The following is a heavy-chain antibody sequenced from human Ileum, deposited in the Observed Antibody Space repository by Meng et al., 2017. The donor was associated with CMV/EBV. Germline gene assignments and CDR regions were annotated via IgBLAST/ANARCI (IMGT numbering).Heavy chain of an antibody. CDR3: ARLPVGETRHYFDY. CDR1: GGYIRSDYF. CDR2: IHHSEGT. J-gene: IGHJ4*02. V-gene: IGHV4-4*02. D-gene: IGHD4-23*01. Sequence: SGGYIRSDYFWIWVRQPPGKGLEWVGEIHHSEGTNYNPSLKSRVTISVDKSENQFSLKLISVTAADTAVYYCARLPVGETRHYFDYWGQGTLVTVSS.